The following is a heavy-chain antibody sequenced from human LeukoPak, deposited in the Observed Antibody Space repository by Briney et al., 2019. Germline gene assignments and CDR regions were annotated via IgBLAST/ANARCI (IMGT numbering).Heavy chain of an antibody. J-gene: IGHJ4*02. D-gene: IGHD3-22*01. V-gene: IGHV1-69*13. CDR1: GGTFSSYA. Sequence: ASVKVSCKASGGTFSSYAISWVRQAPGQGLEWMGGIIPIFGTANYAQKFQGRVTITADESTSTAYMELSSLRSEDTAVYYCARSFTYYYDSSGYYLIYWGQGTLVTVSS. CDR2: IIPIFGTA. CDR3: ARSFTYYYDSSGYYLIY.